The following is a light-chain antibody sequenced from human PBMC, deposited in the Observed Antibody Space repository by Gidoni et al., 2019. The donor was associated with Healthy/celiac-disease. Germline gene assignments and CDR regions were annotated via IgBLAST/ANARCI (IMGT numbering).Light chain of an antibody. CDR2: WAS. J-gene: IGKJ3*01. Sequence: DIVMTQSPDSMAVSLGERATINCKSSQSVLYSSNNKNYLAWYQQKPGQPPKLLIYWASTRESGVPYRFSGIGSGTDFTLTISSLQAEDVAVYYCQQYYSTLFTFGPGTKVDIK. CDR3: QQYYSTLFT. CDR1: QSVLYSSNNKNY. V-gene: IGKV4-1*01.